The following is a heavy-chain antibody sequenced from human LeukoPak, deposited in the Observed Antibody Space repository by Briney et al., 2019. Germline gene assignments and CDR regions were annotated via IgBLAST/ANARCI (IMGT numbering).Heavy chain of an antibody. V-gene: IGHV3-23*01. Sequence: GGSLRLSCAASGFTFSSYAMSWVRQAPGKWLEWVSAISGSVGSTYYADSVKGRFTISRDNSKNTLYLQMNSLRAEDTAVYYCAKDPLNYDDPYDAFDIWGQGTMVTVSS. CDR3: AKDPLNYDDPYDAFDI. CDR2: ISGSVGST. D-gene: IGHD4-17*01. J-gene: IGHJ3*02. CDR1: GFTFSSYA.